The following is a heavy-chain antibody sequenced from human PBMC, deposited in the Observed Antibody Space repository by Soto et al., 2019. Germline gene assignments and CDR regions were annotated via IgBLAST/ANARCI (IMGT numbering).Heavy chain of an antibody. CDR1: GYTFTSYA. CDR3: ARDGVAAAGDYYYGMDV. J-gene: IGHJ6*02. V-gene: IGHV1-3*01. CDR2: INAGNGNT. D-gene: IGHD6-13*01. Sequence: VKVSCKASGYTFTSYAMHWVRQAPGQRLEWMGWINAGNGNTKYSQKFQGRVTITRDTSASTAYMELSSLRSEDTAVYYCARDGVAAAGDYYYGMDVWGQGTTVTVS.